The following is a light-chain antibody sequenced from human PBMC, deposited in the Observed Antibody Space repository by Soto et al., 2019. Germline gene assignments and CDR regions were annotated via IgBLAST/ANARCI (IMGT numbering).Light chain of an antibody. Sequence: DIQMTQSPSAMSASVGDRVTITCRASQGISNYLAWFQQKPGKVPKRLLYGPSSLQSGAPSRFRGSGSGTEFTLTISSLQPEDFATYYCLKHNSYPPTFGQGTKLEMK. J-gene: IGKJ2*01. CDR3: LKHNSYPPT. CDR2: GPS. CDR1: QGISNY. V-gene: IGKV1-17*03.